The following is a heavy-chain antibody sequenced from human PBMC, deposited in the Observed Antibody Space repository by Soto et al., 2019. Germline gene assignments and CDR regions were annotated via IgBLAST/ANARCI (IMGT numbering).Heavy chain of an antibody. V-gene: IGHV4-39*07. CDR1: GDSISSRSYY. J-gene: IGHJ6*02. CDR3: ARDVDFGGGYTSYYYGMDV. CDR2: IYYSGST. D-gene: IGHD3-3*01. Sequence: SETLSLTCTVTGDSISSRSYYWGWIRQPPGKGLEWIGSIYYSGSTYNNPSLRSRVSMSIDTSKDQFSLELRSLRSDDTAVYFCARDVDFGGGYTSYYYGMDVWGQGTTVTVSS.